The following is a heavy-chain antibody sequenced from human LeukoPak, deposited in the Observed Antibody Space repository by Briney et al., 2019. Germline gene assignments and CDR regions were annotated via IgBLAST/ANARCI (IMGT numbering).Heavy chain of an antibody. CDR2: ISSTSSTM. CDR3: ARAEGSGSSFYYYYYYMDV. V-gene: IGHV3-48*04. CDR1: GFTFSSYS. J-gene: IGHJ6*03. D-gene: IGHD6-6*01. Sequence: GGSLRLSCAASGFTFSSYSMNWVRQAPGKGLEWVSYISSTSSTMYYEDSVKGRFTISRDNAKNSLYLQMNSLRAEDTAVYYCARAEGSGSSFYYYYYYMDVWGKGTTVTVSS.